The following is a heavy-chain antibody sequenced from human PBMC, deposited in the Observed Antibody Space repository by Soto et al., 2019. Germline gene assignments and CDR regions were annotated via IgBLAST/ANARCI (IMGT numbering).Heavy chain of an antibody. CDR3: ARAPRSSGYDHYAMDV. J-gene: IGHJ6*01. CDR1: GYTFSNYA. CDR2: INAGNGDT. V-gene: IGHV1-3*01. Sequence: QVQFVQSGAEVKKPGASVKVSCEASGYTFSNYAIHWVRQAPGQRLEWMAWINAGNGDTKYSQNFQGRVTITSDTAASTAYMVLSSVGAEDTAVYYCARAPRSSGYDHYAMDVW. D-gene: IGHD3-16*01.